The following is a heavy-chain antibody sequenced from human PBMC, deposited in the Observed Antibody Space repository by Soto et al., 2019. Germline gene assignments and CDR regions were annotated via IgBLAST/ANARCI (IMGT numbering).Heavy chain of an antibody. J-gene: IGHJ6*02. D-gene: IGHD3-10*02. CDR1: GYTFTAYY. CDR2: INPKFGDT. CDR3: AKNMDYYYGRGSGNGHGV. V-gene: IGHV1-2*02. Sequence: QLQLVQSGAEVKEPGDTVRVSCEASGYTFTAYYILWMRGAPGQGLVWVGWINPKFGDTTYAQDFQGRVSMTRDMSISIGYMELSRLTSDDTAIYYCAKNMDYYYGRGSGNGHGVWGQGTTVTVSS.